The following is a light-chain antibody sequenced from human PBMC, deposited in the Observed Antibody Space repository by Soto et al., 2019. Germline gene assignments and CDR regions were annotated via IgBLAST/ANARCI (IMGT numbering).Light chain of an antibody. Sequence: VLTQYPGSLCLSPGERPTLSCRASQSVSSSFLTWCQQKPGQAPRLLIYGASSRATGTPDRFSGSGSGTDFTLTISSMEPEDLAVYGCQEYGSSPWTVGQGSKGEIK. J-gene: IGKJ1*01. V-gene: IGKV3-20*01. CDR3: QEYGSSPWT. CDR1: QSVSSSF. CDR2: GAS.